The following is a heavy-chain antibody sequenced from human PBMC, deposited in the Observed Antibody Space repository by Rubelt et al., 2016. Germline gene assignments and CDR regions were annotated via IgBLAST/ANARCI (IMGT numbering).Heavy chain of an antibody. Sequence: GKGLEYVSAISSNGGSTYYADSVKGRFTISRDNSKNTLYLQMNSLRAEDTAVYYCARDHGQQLVRGYYYYGMDVWGQGTTVTVSS. J-gene: IGHJ6*02. CDR2: ISSNGGST. V-gene: IGHV3-64*04. CDR3: ARDHGQQLVRGYYYYGMDV. D-gene: IGHD6-13*01.